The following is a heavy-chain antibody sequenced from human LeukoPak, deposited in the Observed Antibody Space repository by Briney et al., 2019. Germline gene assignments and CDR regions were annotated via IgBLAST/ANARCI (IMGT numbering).Heavy chain of an antibody. CDR2: INHSGST. V-gene: IGHV4-34*01. Sequence: SETLSLTCAVYGGSFSGYYWSWIRQPPGKGLEWIGEINHSGSTNYNPSLKSRVTISVDTSKNQFSLKLSSVTAADTAVYYCARQNRIVGATRGDFDYWGQGTLVTVSS. CDR3: ARQNRIVGATRGDFDY. J-gene: IGHJ4*02. D-gene: IGHD1-26*01. CDR1: GGSFSGYY.